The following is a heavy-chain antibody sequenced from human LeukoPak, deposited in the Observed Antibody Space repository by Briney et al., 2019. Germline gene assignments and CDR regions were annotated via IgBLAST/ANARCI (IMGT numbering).Heavy chain of an antibody. D-gene: IGHD1-26*01. J-gene: IGHJ4*02. CDR3: ASSGSYRFDY. CDR1: GFTFSSYS. V-gene: IGHV3-48*02. CDR2: TTASGTAM. Sequence: GSLRLSCAASGFTFSSYSMNWVRQAPGKGLEWVSHTTASGTAMFYADSVKGRFTISRDNAKNSLYLQMNSLRDEDTAVYYCASSGSYRFDYWGQGTLVTVSS.